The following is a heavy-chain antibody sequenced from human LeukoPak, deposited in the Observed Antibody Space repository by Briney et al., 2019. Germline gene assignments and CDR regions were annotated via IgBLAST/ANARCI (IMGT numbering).Heavy chain of an antibody. Sequence: ASVKVSCKASGYTFTGYYMHWVRQAPGQGLEWMGRINPNSGGTNYAQKFQGRVTMTRDTSISTAYMELSSLRSEDTAVYYCARSPVEDVWGSYRYSYYFDYWGQGTLVTVSS. CDR1: GYTFTGYY. V-gene: IGHV1-2*06. CDR3: ARSPVEDVWGSYRYSYYFDY. CDR2: INPNSGGT. J-gene: IGHJ4*02. D-gene: IGHD3-16*02.